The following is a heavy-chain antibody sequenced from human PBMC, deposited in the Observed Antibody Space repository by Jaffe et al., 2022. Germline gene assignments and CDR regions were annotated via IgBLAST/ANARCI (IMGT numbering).Heavy chain of an antibody. CDR2: INPNSGGT. CDR3: ARGKSFKGSTTYYFDY. J-gene: IGHJ4*02. CDR1: GYTFTGYY. V-gene: IGHV1-2*02. D-gene: IGHD1-1*01. Sequence: QVQLVQSGAEVKKPGASVKVSCKASGYTFTGYYMHWVRQAPGQGLEWMGWINPNSGGTNYAQKFQGRVTMTRDTSISTAYMELSRLRSDDTAVYYCARGKSFKGSTTYYFDYWGQGTLVTVSS.